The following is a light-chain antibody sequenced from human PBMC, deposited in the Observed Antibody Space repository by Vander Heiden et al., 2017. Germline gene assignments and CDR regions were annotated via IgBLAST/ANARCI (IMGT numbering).Light chain of an antibody. CDR3: SSYAGNNAYV. J-gene: IGLJ1*01. CDR2: DVT. Sequence: QSALTQPPSASGSPGQSVTTPCTGTSSDVGAYNYVSWYQQHPGKAPKLMIYDVTKRPSGVPDRFSGSKSGNTASLTVSGLQAEDEADYYCSSYAGNNAYVFGTGTKVTVL. CDR1: SSDVGAYNY. V-gene: IGLV2-8*01.